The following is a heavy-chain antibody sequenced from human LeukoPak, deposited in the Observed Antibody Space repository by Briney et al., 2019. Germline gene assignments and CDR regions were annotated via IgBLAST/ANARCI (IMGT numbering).Heavy chain of an antibody. CDR1: GFTLGSDA. J-gene: IGHJ6*02. Sequence: GGSPRLSCAASGFTLGSDAMNWVLQAPGKGPEWVSAISADGGSTYYADSVKGRFSISRDTSKNTLYLQMNSLRVEDTAVYYSAKSSYGSGPYYYGMDVWGQGTTVTVSS. D-gene: IGHD3-10*01. V-gene: IGHV3-23*01. CDR2: ISADGGST. CDR3: AKSSYGSGPYYYGMDV.